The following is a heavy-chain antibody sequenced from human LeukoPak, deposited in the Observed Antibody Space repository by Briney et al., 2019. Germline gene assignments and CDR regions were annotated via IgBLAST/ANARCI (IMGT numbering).Heavy chain of an antibody. CDR3: AKGVRYYDSSGYGRDAFDI. D-gene: IGHD3-22*01. V-gene: IGHV3-23*01. CDR2: ISGSGGST. CDR1: GFTLSRFW. J-gene: IGHJ3*02. Sequence: GGSLRLSCAAFGFTLSRFWMSWVRQAPGKGLEWVSAISGSGGSTYYADSVKGRFTISRDNSKNTLYLQMNSLRAEDTAVYYCAKGVRYYDSSGYGRDAFDIWGQGTIVTVSS.